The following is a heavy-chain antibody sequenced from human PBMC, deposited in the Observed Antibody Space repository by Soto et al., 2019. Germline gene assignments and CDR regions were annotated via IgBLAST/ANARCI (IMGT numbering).Heavy chain of an antibody. Sequence: EVYLVQSGGGWVQPGGSLRLSCAASGFTFSSSPISWVRQGPGKGLEWISAIRNDGGSMYYVDSVKGRFTISRDNSKSTSTLRMKNLRVEATATYYCVRDRYTMSDFWSDFSGEGGQGAQVIVSS. CDR1: GFTFSSSP. J-gene: IGHJ4*02. CDR3: VRDRYTMSDFWSDFSGE. V-gene: IGHV3-23*04. CDR2: IRNDGGSM. D-gene: IGHD3-3*01.